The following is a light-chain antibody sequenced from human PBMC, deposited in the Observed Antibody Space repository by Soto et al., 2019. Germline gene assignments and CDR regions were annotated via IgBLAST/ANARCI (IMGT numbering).Light chain of an antibody. CDR2: GAS. CDR3: HQRSNWPPDT. Sequence: EIVLIQSPATLSLSPGERATLSCRATRSVSSYLAWYQQKPGQAPRLLIYGASTRATGVPARFSGSGSGTDFTLTISSLEPEDFAVYYCHQRSNWPPDTFGQGTRLEIK. V-gene: IGKV3-11*01. J-gene: IGKJ5*01. CDR1: RSVSSY.